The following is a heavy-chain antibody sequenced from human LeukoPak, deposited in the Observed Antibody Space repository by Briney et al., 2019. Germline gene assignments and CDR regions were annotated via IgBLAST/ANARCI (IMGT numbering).Heavy chain of an antibody. CDR3: ARAYGYGSGRKGFDP. J-gene: IGHJ5*02. D-gene: IGHD3-10*01. Sequence: PSETLSLTCAVYGGSFSGYYWSWIRQPPGKGLEWIGEINHSGSTNYNPSLKSRVTISVDTSKNQLSLKLSSVTAADTDVYYCARAYGYGSGRKGFDPWGQGTLVTVSS. CDR1: GGSFSGYY. V-gene: IGHV4-34*01. CDR2: INHSGST.